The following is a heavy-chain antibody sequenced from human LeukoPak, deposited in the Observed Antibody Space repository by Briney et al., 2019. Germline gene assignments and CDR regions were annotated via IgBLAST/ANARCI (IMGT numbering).Heavy chain of an antibody. Sequence: GGSLRLSCAASGFTFSSYAMHWVRQAPGKGLEWVAVISYGGSNKYYADSVKGRFTISRDNSKNTLYLQMNSLRAEDTAVYYCARDTDSSSWYYFDYWGQGTLVTVSS. CDR3: ARDTDSSSWYYFDY. D-gene: IGHD6-13*01. J-gene: IGHJ4*02. V-gene: IGHV3-30*04. CDR1: GFTFSSYA. CDR2: ISYGGSNK.